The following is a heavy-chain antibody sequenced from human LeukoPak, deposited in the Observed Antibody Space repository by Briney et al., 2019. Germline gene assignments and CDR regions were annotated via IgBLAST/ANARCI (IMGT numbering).Heavy chain of an antibody. J-gene: IGHJ4*02. CDR2: ISYDGSNK. D-gene: IGHD2-2*01. V-gene: IGHV3-30*18. CDR1: GFTFSTYG. Sequence: PGGSLRLSCAASGFTFSTYGMHWVRQAPGKGLEWVAVISYDGSNKYYADSVKGRFTISRDNSKNTLYLQMNSLRAEDTAVYYRANREYHLPALYWGQGTLVTVSS. CDR3: ANREYHLPALY.